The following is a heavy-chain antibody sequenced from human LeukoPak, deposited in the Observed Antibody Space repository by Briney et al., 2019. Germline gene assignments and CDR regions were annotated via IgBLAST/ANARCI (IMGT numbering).Heavy chain of an antibody. D-gene: IGHD6-13*01. J-gene: IGHJ4*02. Sequence: GGSLRLSCAASGFTVSSNYTSWVRQAPGKGLEWVSVIYSGGSTYYADSVKGRFTISRDNSKNTLYLQMNSLRAEDTAVYYCEAAAGNVNYFDYWGQGTLVTVSS. V-gene: IGHV3-66*01. CDR3: EAAAGNVNYFDY. CDR1: GFTVSSNY. CDR2: IYSGGST.